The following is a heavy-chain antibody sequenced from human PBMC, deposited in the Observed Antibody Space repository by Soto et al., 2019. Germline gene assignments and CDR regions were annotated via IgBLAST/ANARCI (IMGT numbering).Heavy chain of an antibody. CDR2: ISGSGGST. D-gene: IGHD2-2*01. V-gene: IGHV3-23*01. J-gene: IGHJ4*02. CDR1: GFTFSSYA. Sequence: RLLRVSCAASGFTFSSYAMSWVRQAPGKGLEWVSAISGSGGSTYYADSVKGRFTISRDNAKNSLYLQMNSLRAEDTAVYYCARGHPSSTSCYGDYWGQGTLVTVSS. CDR3: ARGHPSSTSCYGDY.